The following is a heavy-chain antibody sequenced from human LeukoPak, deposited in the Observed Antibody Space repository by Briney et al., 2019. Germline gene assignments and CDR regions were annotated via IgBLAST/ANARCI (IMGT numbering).Heavy chain of an antibody. CDR2: IYYSGST. V-gene: IGHV4-59*01. Sequence: SETLSLTCTVSGGSISSYYWNWIRQPPGKGLEWIGYIYYSGSTNYNPSLKSRVTISVDTSKNQFSLKLSSVTAADTAVYYCAREPDCSSTSCYGRFFDYWGQGTLVTVSS. D-gene: IGHD2-2*01. CDR1: GGSISSYY. J-gene: IGHJ4*02. CDR3: AREPDCSSTSCYGRFFDY.